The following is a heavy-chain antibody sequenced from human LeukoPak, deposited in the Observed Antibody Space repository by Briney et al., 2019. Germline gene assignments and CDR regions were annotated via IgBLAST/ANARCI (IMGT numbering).Heavy chain of an antibody. D-gene: IGHD6-19*01. CDR1: GFTFDDYG. J-gene: IGHJ4*02. CDR2: TSSSDDGT. CDR3: ARAPVASCRGAFCYPFDL. Sequence: PGGSLRLSCAASGFTFDDYGMSWVRQAPGKGLEWVSATSSSDDGTYHADSVRGRFTIYRDNFRNTLYLQMNRLRVEDAALYYCARAPVASCRGAFCYPFDLWGQGVLVTVSS. V-gene: IGHV3-23*01.